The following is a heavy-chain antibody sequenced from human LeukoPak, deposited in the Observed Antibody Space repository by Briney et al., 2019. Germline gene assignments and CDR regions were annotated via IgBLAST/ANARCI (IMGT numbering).Heavy chain of an antibody. CDR2: IYYSGST. D-gene: IGHD3-22*01. J-gene: IGHJ4*02. CDR1: GGSISSYY. V-gene: IGHV4-59*01. CDR3: ARARDSYYYDSSGYYPHYYFDY. Sequence: SETLSHTCTVSGGSISSYYWSWIRQPPGKGLEWIGYIYYSGSTNYNPSLKSRVTISVDTSKNQFSLKLSSVTAADTAVYYCARARDSYYYDSSGYYPHYYFDYWGQGTLVTVSS.